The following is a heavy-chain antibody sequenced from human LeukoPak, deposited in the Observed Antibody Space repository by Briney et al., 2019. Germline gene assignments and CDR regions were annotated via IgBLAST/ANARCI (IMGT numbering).Heavy chain of an antibody. J-gene: IGHJ3*02. CDR1: GYTFTNYH. CDR3: ARATWYGGNPSGAFDI. D-gene: IGHD4/OR15-4a*01. Sequence: ASVKVSCKASGYTFTNYHLHWVRQAPGQGLEWMGIINPSGGSTSYDQKFQDIVTMTRDTSTSTVYMELNSLRSEETAVYYCARATWYGGNPSGAFDIWGQGTMVTVSS. CDR2: INPSGGST. V-gene: IGHV1-46*01.